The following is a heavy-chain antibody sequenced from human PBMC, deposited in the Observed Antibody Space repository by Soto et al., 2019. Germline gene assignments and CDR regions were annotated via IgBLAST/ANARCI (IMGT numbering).Heavy chain of an antibody. D-gene: IGHD3-3*01. CDR3: AKDRHPDGIWTFDY. J-gene: IGHJ4*02. CDR2: ITGGVST. V-gene: IGHV3-23*01. Sequence: PGGSLRLSCAASVFTFSTYTMNWVRLAPGKGLEWVSAITGGVSTYYAESVQGRFTGSRDNSKNMLFLQMNSPRAEDTAVYYCAKDRHPDGIWTFDYWGQGTLVTVSS. CDR1: VFTFSTYT.